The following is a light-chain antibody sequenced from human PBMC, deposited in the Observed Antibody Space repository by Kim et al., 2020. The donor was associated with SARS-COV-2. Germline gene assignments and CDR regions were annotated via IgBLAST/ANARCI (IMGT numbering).Light chain of an antibody. J-gene: IGKJ1*01. CDR2: GAS. Sequence: EIVMTQSPATLSVSPGERATLSCRASQSVSSNLAWYQQKPGQAPRLLIYGASTRVTGIPARFSGSGSGTEFTLTISSLQSEDFAVYYCQKYNNWPPVTFGQGTKVDIK. CDR1: QSVSSN. CDR3: QKYNNWPPVT. V-gene: IGKV3-15*01.